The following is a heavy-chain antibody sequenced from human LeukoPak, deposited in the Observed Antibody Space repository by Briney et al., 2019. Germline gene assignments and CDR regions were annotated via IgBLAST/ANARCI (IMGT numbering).Heavy chain of an antibody. D-gene: IGHD3-22*01. CDR3: ARGYDSSGYCDY. CDR1: GFTFSDYY. Sequence: GGSLRLSCAASGFTFSDYYMSWIRQAPGKGLEWVAVIWYDGSNKYYADSVKGRFTISRDNSKNTLYLQMNSLRAEDTAVYYCARGYDSSGYCDYWGQGTLVTVSS. J-gene: IGHJ4*02. CDR2: IWYDGSNK. V-gene: IGHV3-33*08.